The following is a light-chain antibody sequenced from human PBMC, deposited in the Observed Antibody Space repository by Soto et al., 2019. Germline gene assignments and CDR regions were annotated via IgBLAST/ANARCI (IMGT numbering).Light chain of an antibody. CDR3: QQYDNRPPIT. CDR2: DAS. Sequence: DSQMTQSPSSVSASVGDRVTITCQASQDLSNYLNWYQQKPGKAPKLLIYDASNLETGVPSRFSGSGSGTDFTFTISSLQPEDIATYYCQQYDNRPPITFGQGTRLEIK. CDR1: QDLSNY. J-gene: IGKJ5*01. V-gene: IGKV1-33*01.